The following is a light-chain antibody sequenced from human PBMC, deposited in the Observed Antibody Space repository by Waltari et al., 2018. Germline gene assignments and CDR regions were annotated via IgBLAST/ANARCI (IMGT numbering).Light chain of an antibody. CDR3: MQATLWPWT. CDR1: QSLAHSDGNTY. Sequence: DVVMTQSPLSLPVTLGQPASISCRSSQSLAHSDGNTYLNWFQQRPGQSPRRLIYKVSNRDSGVPDRFSGSGSGTDFTLKISRVEAEDVGVFYCMQATLWPWTFGQGTKVEIK. V-gene: IGKV2-30*02. J-gene: IGKJ1*01. CDR2: KVS.